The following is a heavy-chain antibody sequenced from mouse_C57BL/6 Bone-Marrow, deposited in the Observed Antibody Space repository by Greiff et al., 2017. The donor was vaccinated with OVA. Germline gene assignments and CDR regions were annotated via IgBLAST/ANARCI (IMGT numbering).Heavy chain of an antibody. J-gene: IGHJ4*01. D-gene: IGHD1-1*01. CDR1: GFTFSDYY. CDR2: ISNGGGST. CDR3: ARHCHYYGSSYYAMDY. Sequence: DVHLVESGGGLVQPGGSLKLSCAASGFTFSDYYMYWVRQTPEKRLEWVAYISNGGGSTYYPDTVKGRFTISRDNAENTLYLQMSRLKSEDTAMYYCARHCHYYGSSYYAMDYWGQGTSVTVSS. V-gene: IGHV5-12*01.